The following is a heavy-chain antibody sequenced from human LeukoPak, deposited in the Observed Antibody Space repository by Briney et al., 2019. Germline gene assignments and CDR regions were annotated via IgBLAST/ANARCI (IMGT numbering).Heavy chain of an antibody. Sequence: SETLSLTCIFSVDSISNYYWSWIRQPPAKGLEWIGYISYSGSTNYNPSLQSRVTLSVDTSKNQFSLKLSYVTAADPATYYCANVRRYNYGFVDTWGQGTLVTVSS. CDR2: ISYSGST. J-gene: IGHJ5*02. CDR3: ANVRRYNYGFVDT. V-gene: IGHV4-59*01. CDR1: VDSISNYY. D-gene: IGHD5-18*01.